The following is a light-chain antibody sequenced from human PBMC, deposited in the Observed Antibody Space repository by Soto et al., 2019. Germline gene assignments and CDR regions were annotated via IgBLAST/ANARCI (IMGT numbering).Light chain of an antibody. J-gene: IGKJ1*01. Sequence: EIVLPQSPATLSLSPGETATLSCRASQSVSAYLAWYPQKLGQAPRLLIYDASKRATGIPARFRCSGSGTDFTLTISSVETEDFAVDYCQHRSRWPRTLGQGTKVESK. CDR3: QHRSRWPRT. CDR1: QSVSAY. CDR2: DAS. V-gene: IGKV3-11*01.